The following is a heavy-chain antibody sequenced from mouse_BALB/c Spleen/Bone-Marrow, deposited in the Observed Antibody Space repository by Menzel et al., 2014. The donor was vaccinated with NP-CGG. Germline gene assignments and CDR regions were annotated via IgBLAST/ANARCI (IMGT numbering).Heavy chain of an antibody. CDR2: ISDGVSYA. CDR1: GFTFSDYY. J-gene: IGHJ4*01. V-gene: IGHV5-4*02. D-gene: IGHD2-13*01. CDR3: ARAHPYDFYAMDY. Sequence: DVMLVESGGGLVKPGGSLKLSCAASGFTFSDYYMFWVRRTPEKRLEWVATISDGVSYAYYPDSVKGRFTISRDNARNNLYLQMSSLKSEDTAMYYCARAHPYDFYAMDYWGQGTSDTVSS.